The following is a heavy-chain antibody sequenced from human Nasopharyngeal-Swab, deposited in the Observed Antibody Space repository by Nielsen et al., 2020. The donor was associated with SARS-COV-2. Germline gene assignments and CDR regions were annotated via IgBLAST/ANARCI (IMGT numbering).Heavy chain of an antibody. V-gene: IGHV4-59*08. CDR1: GGSISSYY. CDR3: ARLEYYFDY. J-gene: IGHJ4*02. Sequence: SETLSLTCTVSGGSISSYYWSWIRQPPGKGLEWIGYIYYSGSTNYNPSLKSRVTISVDTSKNQFSPKLSSVTAADTAVYYCARLEYYFDYWGQGTLVTVSS. CDR2: IYYSGST.